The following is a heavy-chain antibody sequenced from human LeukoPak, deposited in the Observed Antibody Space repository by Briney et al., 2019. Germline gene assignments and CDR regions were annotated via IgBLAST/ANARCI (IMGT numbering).Heavy chain of an antibody. CDR1: GYTFTGYY. D-gene: IGHD6-19*01. J-gene: IGHJ4*02. CDR2: INPNSGGT. V-gene: IGHV1-2*02. CDR3: LRDLQRGYTSGRYSWGTASSNDY. Sequence: ASVKVSCKASGYTFTGYYMHWVRQAPGQGLELMGLINPNSGGTNYAQNLQGRVTMTTDTSTSTDYMEQMSLRSDETSADYCLRDLQRGYTSGRYSWGTASSNDYWGQGTLVTVSS.